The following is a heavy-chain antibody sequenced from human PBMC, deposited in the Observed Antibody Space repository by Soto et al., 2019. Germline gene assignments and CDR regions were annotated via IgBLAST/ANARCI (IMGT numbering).Heavy chain of an antibody. CDR1: VGSFRDHV. CDR2: IIPIIVTP. J-gene: IGHJ4*02. D-gene: IGHD3-16*01. Sequence: ASVXGSFRACVGSFRDHVFNWLLRAPGQGLDWMGGIIPIIVTPNYAQKFQGRVTITADASTSTVYLEVSSLRSQDTAVYYCARDLQLRHGNTSNLAYRGKGTLAT. V-gene: IGHV1-69*01. CDR3: ARDLQLRHGNTSNLAY.